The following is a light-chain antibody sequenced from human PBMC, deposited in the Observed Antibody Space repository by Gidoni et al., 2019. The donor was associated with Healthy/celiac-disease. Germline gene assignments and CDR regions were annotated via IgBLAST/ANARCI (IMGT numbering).Light chain of an antibody. Sequence: DIVMTQSPLSLPVTPGEPASISCRSSQSLLHSNGYNYLDWYLQTPGQSPQLLIYLGSDRSSGVPDRFSGSGSGTDFTLKISRVEAEDVGVYYCMQALQTPRTFGGGTKVEIK. CDR3: MQALQTPRT. CDR2: LGS. J-gene: IGKJ4*01. CDR1: QSLLHSNGYNY. V-gene: IGKV2-28*01.